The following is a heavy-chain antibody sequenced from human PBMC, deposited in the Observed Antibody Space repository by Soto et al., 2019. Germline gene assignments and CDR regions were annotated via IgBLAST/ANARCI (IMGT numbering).Heavy chain of an antibody. J-gene: IGHJ2*01. CDR3: ARRIAAAGTDWYFDL. CDR2: IYYSGRT. D-gene: IGHD6-13*01. CDR1: GGSISSSSYY. V-gene: IGHV4-39*01. Sequence: QLQLQESGPGLVKPSETLSLTCTVSGGSISSSSYYWGWIRQPPGKGLEWIGSIYYSGRTYYNPSLKSRVTISVDTSKNQFSLKLSSVTAADTAVYYCARRIAAAGTDWYFDLWGRGTLVTVSS.